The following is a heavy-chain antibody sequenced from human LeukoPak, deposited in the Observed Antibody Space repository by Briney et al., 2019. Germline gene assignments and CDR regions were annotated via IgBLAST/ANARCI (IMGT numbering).Heavy chain of an antibody. Sequence: GGSLRLSCAASGLTFSNYWMHWVRQAPGKGLEWVSRIKGDGSHTIYADSVKGRSTISRDNAKNTVYLQMNSLRAEDTAVYYCTRDGDAYNFDYWGQGTLVTVSS. CDR3: TRDGDAYNFDY. D-gene: IGHD5-24*01. J-gene: IGHJ4*02. CDR1: GLTFSNYW. CDR2: IKGDGSHT. V-gene: IGHV3-74*01.